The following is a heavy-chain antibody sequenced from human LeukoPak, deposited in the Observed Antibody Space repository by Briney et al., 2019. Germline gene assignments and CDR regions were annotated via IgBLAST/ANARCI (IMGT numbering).Heavy chain of an antibody. J-gene: IGHJ6*03. CDR2: MNPNSGNT. D-gene: IGHD6-13*01. Sequence: ASVTVSCKSSGYTFTSYDINWVRQATGQGLEWMGWMNPNSGNTGYAQKFQGRVTMTRNTSISTAYMELSSLRSEDTAVYYCARGRSGREYSSSSYYMDVWGKGTTVTVSS. CDR1: GYTFTSYD. V-gene: IGHV1-8*01. CDR3: ARGRSGREYSSSSYYMDV.